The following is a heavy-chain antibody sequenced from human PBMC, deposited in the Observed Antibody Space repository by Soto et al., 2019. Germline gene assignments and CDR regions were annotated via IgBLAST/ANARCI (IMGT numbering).Heavy chain of an antibody. J-gene: IGHJ4*02. Sequence: SVKVSCKASGGTFSSYAISWVRQAPGQGLEWMGGIIPFFGKTNFAQKFQGRVTITADESTSTAYMELSILRSEDTAVYYCVRSGVLLWFGELSDFDSWGQGTLVTVSS. CDR1: GGTFSSYA. CDR2: IIPFFGKT. D-gene: IGHD3-10*01. CDR3: VRSGVLLWFGELSDFDS. V-gene: IGHV1-69*13.